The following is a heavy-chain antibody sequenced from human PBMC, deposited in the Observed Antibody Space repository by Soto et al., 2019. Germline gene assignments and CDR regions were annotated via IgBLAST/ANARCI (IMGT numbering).Heavy chain of an antibody. CDR3: ARWLPSDYYYGMDV. Sequence: SVKVSCKASEGTFSTYTITWVRQAPGQGLEWMGRIIPIIGIINYAQKFQGRVTITADKFTGTAYMELTRLRSDDTAVYYCARWLPSDYYYGMDVWGQGTTVTVSS. D-gene: IGHD5-12*01. J-gene: IGHJ6*02. CDR2: IIPIIGII. CDR1: EGTFSTYT. V-gene: IGHV1-69*02.